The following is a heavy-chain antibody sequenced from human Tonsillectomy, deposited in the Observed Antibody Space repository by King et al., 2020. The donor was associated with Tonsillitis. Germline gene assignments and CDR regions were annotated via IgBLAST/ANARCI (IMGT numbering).Heavy chain of an antibody. CDR1: GFTFIRYW. Sequence: VQLVESGGGLVQPGGSLRLSCVASGFTFIRYWMNWVRPAPGKGLEWVASIKQDGGDKIYVDSVKGGFTTSRDNAKHSLYLQMNSLRAEDTAVYYCARDLGPWGQGTLVTVSS. J-gene: IGHJ5*02. CDR3: ARDLGP. D-gene: IGHD7-27*01. V-gene: IGHV3-7*03. CDR2: IKQDGGDK.